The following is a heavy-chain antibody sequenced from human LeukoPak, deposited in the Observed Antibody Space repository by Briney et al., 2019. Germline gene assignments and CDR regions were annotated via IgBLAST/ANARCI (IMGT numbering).Heavy chain of an antibody. D-gene: IGHD3-22*01. CDR2: ISSRSTYT. J-gene: IGHJ4*02. CDR1: GFAFSSYS. CDR3: AKGYHDSGGSWTPSDF. V-gene: IGHV3-21*01. Sequence: GGSLRLSCAASGFAFSSYSMNWVRQAPGKGLEWVSCISSRSTYTYYADSVKGRFTSSRDNAKNSLYLQMNSLRAEDTAVYYCAKGYHDSGGSWTPSDFWGQGTLVTVSS.